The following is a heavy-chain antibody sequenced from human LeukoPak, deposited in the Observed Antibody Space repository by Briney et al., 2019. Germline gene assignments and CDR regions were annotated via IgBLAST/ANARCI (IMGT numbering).Heavy chain of an antibody. CDR3: ARARVIAVAGTFDY. CDR2: IKQDGSEK. J-gene: IGHJ4*02. V-gene: IGHV3-7*01. Sequence: GGSLRLSCAASGFTFSNYWMSWVRQAPGKGLEWVANIKQDGSEKYYVDSVKGRFTISRDNAKNSLYLQMNSLRAEDTAVYYCARARVIAVAGTFDYWGQGTLVTVSS. D-gene: IGHD6-13*01. CDR1: GFTFSNYW.